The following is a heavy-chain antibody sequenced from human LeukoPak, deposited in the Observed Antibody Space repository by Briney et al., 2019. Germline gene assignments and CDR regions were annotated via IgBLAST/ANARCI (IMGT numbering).Heavy chain of an antibody. Sequence: ASVKVSCKASGYTFTGYYMHWVRQAPGQGLEWMGWINPNSGGTNYAQKFQGRVTMTRDTSTSTVYMELSSLRSEDTAVYYCARAVAGNDAFDIWGQGTMVTVSS. D-gene: IGHD6-19*01. V-gene: IGHV1-2*02. CDR2: INPNSGGT. CDR3: ARAVAGNDAFDI. J-gene: IGHJ3*02. CDR1: GYTFTGYY.